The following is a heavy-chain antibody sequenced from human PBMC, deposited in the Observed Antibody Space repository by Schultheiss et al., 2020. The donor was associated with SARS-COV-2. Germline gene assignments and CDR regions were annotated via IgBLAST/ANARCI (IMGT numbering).Heavy chain of an antibody. CDR2: ISSSSSYI. J-gene: IGHJ6*02. CDR3: ARDSPWLRTYYYYGMDV. D-gene: IGHD5-12*01. CDR1: GFTFSSYE. V-gene: IGHV3-21*01. Sequence: GESLKISCAASGFTFSSYEMNWVRQAPGKGLEWVSSISSSSSYIYYADSVKGRFTISRDNAKNSLYLQMNSLRAEDTAVYYCARDSPWLRTYYYYGMDVWGQGTTVTVSS.